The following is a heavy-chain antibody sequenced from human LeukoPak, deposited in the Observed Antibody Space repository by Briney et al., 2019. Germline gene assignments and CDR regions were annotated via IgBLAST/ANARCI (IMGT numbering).Heavy chain of an antibody. D-gene: IGHD3-22*01. V-gene: IGHV3-23*01. Sequence: PGGSLRLSCAASGFTFSSYAMSWVRQAPGNGLEWVSAISGSGGSTYYADSVKGRFTISRDNAKNSLYLQMNSLRAEDTAVYYCARELYYYDSSGYYGVDYWGQGTLVTVSS. CDR2: ISGSGGST. CDR3: ARELYYYDSSGYYGVDY. J-gene: IGHJ4*02. CDR1: GFTFSSYA.